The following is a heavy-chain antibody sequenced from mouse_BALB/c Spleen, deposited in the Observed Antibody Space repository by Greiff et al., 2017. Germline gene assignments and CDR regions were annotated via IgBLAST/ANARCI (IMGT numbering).Heavy chain of an antibody. CDR3: ARVYGSSWFAY. J-gene: IGHJ3*01. V-gene: IGHV1-69*02. D-gene: IGHD2-1*01. Sequence: VQLQQPGAELVKPGASVKLSCKASGYTFTSYWMHWVKQRPGQGLEWIGEIDPSDSYTNYNQKFKGKATLTVDKSSSTAYMQLSSLTSEDSAVYYCARVYGSSWFAYWGQGTLVTVSA. CDR1: GYTFTSYW. CDR2: IDPSDSYT.